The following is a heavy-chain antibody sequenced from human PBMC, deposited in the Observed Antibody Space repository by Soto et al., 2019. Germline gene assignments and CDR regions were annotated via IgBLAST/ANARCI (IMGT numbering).Heavy chain of an antibody. D-gene: IGHD2-15*01. CDR2: IYYSGST. CDR1: GGSISSGDYY. Sequence: QVQLQESGPGLVKPSQTLSLTCTVSGGSISSGDYYWSWIRQPPGKGLEWVGYIYYSGSTYYNPSLKSRVIISVDTSKNQFSLKLSSVTAADTAVYYCAGERLKVVAAKRGAFDIWGQGTMVTVSS. V-gene: IGHV4-30-4*01. CDR3: AGERLKVVAAKRGAFDI. J-gene: IGHJ3*02.